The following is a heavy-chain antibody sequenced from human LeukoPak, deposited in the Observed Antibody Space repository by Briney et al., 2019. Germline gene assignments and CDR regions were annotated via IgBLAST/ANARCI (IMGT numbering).Heavy chain of an antibody. CDR2: IIPIFGTA. V-gene: IGHV1-69*13. CDR3: ARVLIRYCSSTSCFFDY. D-gene: IGHD2-2*01. Sequence: SVKVSCKASGGTFSSYAISWVRQAPGQGLEWMGGIIPIFGTANYAQKFQGRVTITADESTSTAYMELSSLRSEDTAVYYCARVLIRYCSSTSCFFDYWGQVTLVTVSS. J-gene: IGHJ4*02. CDR1: GGTFSSYA.